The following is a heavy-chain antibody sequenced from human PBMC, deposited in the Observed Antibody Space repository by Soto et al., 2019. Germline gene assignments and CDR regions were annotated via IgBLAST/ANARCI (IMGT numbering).Heavy chain of an antibody. CDR2: IKQDGSEE. CDR1: GFTFSRYW. J-gene: IGHJ6*02. CDR3: ARIAASGRGWDV. V-gene: IGHV3-7*01. Sequence: EVQLVESGGGLVQPGGSLRLSCVDSGFTFSRYWMSWVRQAPVKGLEWVGNIKQDGSEENYVDSVKGRFTISTDNAKNSIYLQMNSLRAEDTAVYYCARIAASGRGWDVWGQGTTVVVSS. D-gene: IGHD6-13*01.